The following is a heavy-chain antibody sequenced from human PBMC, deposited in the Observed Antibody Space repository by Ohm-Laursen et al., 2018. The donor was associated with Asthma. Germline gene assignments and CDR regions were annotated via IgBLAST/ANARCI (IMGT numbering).Heavy chain of an antibody. CDR1: GGSISSGDYY. J-gene: IGHJ4*02. D-gene: IGHD3-16*01. CDR2: IYYSGST. V-gene: IGHV4-30-4*01. CDR3: ASQITFGGITRDY. Sequence: TLSLTCPVSGGSISSGDYYWSWIRQPPGKGLEWIGYIYYSGSTYYNPSLKSRVTISVDTSKNQFSLKLSSVTAADTAVYYCASQITFGGITRDYWGQGTLVTVSS.